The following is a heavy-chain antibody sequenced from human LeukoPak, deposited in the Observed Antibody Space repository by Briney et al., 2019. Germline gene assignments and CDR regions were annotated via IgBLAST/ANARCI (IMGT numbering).Heavy chain of an antibody. J-gene: IGHJ4*02. D-gene: IGHD6-13*01. Sequence: GASVRVSXKASGYTFTGYYMHWVRRAPGQGLEWMGWINPNSGGTNYAQKFQGRVTMTRDTSNSTAYMELSRLRSDDTAVYYCAREGEQQASLDYWGPGTLVTVSS. CDR2: INPNSGGT. V-gene: IGHV1-2*02. CDR3: AREGEQQASLDY. CDR1: GYTFTGYY.